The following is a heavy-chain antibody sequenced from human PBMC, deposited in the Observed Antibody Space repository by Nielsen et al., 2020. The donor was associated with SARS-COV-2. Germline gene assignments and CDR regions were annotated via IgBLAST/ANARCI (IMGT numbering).Heavy chain of an antibody. CDR2: IGTAGDT. D-gene: IGHD2-15*01. V-gene: IGHV3-13*01. J-gene: IGHJ4*02. Sequence: GESLKISCAASGFTFSSYDMHWVRQATGKGLEWVSAIGTAGDTYYPGSVKGRFTISRENAKNYLYLQMNSLRAGDTAVYYCARGGGYCSGGSCYSYYFDYWGQGTLVTVSS. CDR3: ARGGGYCSGGSCYSYYFDY. CDR1: GFTFSSYD.